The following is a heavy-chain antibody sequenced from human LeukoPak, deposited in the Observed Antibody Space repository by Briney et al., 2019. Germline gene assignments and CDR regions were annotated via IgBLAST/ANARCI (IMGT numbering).Heavy chain of an antibody. Sequence: PGGSLRLSCAASGFTFSSYGMHWVRQAPGKGLEWVAVIWYDGSNKYYADSVKGRFTISRDNSKNTLYLQMNSLRAEDTAVYYCARGDYGDYGYFDYWGQGTLVTVSS. CDR3: ARGDYGDYGYFDY. CDR1: GFTFSSYG. D-gene: IGHD4-17*01. CDR2: IWYDGSNK. J-gene: IGHJ4*02. V-gene: IGHV3-33*01.